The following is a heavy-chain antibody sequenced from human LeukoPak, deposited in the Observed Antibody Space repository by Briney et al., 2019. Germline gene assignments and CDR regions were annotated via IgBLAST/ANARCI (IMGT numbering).Heavy chain of an antibody. CDR3: AKTEIVGATHGAFDI. Sequence: GGSLRLSCAASGFTFSSYEMNWVRQAPGKGLEWVSLISWDGGSTYYADSVKGRFTISRDNSKNSLYLQMNSLRAEDTALYYCAKTEIVGATHGAFDIWGQGTMVTVSS. CDR1: GFTFSSYE. D-gene: IGHD1-26*01. CDR2: ISWDGGST. J-gene: IGHJ3*02. V-gene: IGHV3-43D*03.